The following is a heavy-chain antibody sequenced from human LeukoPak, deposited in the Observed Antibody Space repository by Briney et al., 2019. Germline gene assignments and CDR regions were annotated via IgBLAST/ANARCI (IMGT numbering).Heavy chain of an antibody. J-gene: IGHJ6*03. D-gene: IGHD5-12*01. CDR2: ISGSGGST. Sequence: GGTLRLSCVGSGFSFSTYGMTWVRQAPGKGLEWVSAISGSGGSTYYADSVKGRFTISRDNSKNTLYLQMNSLRAEDTAVYYCAKSLVATPNYYYYYMDVWGKGTTVTISS. CDR3: AKSLVATPNYYYYYMDV. CDR1: GFSFSTYG. V-gene: IGHV3-23*01.